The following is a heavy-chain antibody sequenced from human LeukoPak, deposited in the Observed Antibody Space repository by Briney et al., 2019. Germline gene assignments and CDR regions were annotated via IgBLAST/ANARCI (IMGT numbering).Heavy chain of an antibody. CDR1: GFTLSSHA. D-gene: IGHD2-8*01. CDR3: AKEVILVYATGIDY. Sequence: GSLRLLRSASGFTLSSHAMSWVRPASGEGLGWGFAISGSGGSTYYADSVKGRFTISRDNSKNTLYLQMNSLRAEDTAVYYCAKEVILVYATGIDYWGQGTLVTVSS. J-gene: IGHJ4*02. V-gene: IGHV3-23*01. CDR2: ISGSGGST.